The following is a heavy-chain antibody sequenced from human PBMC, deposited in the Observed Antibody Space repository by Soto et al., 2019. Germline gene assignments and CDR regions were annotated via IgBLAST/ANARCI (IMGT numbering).Heavy chain of an antibody. V-gene: IGHV4-30-4*08. D-gene: IGHD2-21*02. CDR2: IHPSGSI. CDR3: AREDDGGDTLDV. J-gene: IGHJ6*02. CDR1: GGSISSDYYH. Sequence: QVQLQQSGPGLVKPSQTLSLTCTVSGGSISSDYYHWTWLRQSPERGLEWIGYIHPSGSILYNPSLKSRVTSTVDTSKNPSSLHLRSVTAADTAVYFCAREDDGGDTLDVWGQGTTVTVSS.